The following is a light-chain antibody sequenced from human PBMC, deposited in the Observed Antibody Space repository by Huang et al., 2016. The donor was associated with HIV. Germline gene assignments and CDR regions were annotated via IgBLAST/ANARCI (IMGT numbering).Light chain of an antibody. CDR1: QSVSSY. J-gene: IGKJ1*01. Sequence: EIVLTQSPATLSLSPGERATLSYRASQSVSSYLAWYQQKPGQAPRLLIYDASNRATGIPARFSGSGSGTDVTLTISSLEPEDFASYYCQQRSNWPPWTFGQGTKVEIK. CDR3: QQRSNWPPWT. CDR2: DAS. V-gene: IGKV3-11*01.